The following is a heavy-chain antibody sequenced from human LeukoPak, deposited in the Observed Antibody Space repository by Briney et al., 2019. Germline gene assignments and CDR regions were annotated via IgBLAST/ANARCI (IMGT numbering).Heavy chain of an antibody. V-gene: IGHV3-23*01. Sequence: PGGSLRLSCVASGFAFSRYAMSWVRQAPGKGLEWVSGISGSSSHTADAESVKGRFTISRDNFRNTLYLQMHSLRADDTAVYYCKKESDYSHAAPEWGFDSWGQGTLVTVSS. CDR2: ISGSSSHT. D-gene: IGHD3-3*01. CDR3: KKESDYSHAAPEWGFDS. J-gene: IGHJ4*02. CDR1: GFAFSRYA.